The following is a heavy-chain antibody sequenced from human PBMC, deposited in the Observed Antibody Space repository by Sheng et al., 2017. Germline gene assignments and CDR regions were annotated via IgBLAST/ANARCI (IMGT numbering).Heavy chain of an antibody. V-gene: IGHV4-59*01. D-gene: IGHD3-22*01. CDR3: ARETDSSRYHSHFDY. J-gene: IGHJ4*02. CDR1: GGSISSYY. Sequence: QVQLQESGPGLVKPSETLSLTCTVSGGSISSYYWSWIRQPPGKGLEWIGYIYYSGSTNYNPSLKSRVTISVDTSKNQFSLKLSSVTAADTAVYYCARETDSSRYHSHFDYWGQGNRWSPSPQ. CDR2: IYYSGST.